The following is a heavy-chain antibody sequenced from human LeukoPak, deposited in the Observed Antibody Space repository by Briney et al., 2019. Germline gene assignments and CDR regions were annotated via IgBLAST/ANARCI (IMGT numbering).Heavy chain of an antibody. D-gene: IGHD1-26*01. V-gene: IGHV1-18*04. CDR2: ISAYNGNT. CDR3: ARGIVGATYLDY. CDR1: GYTFTSYY. J-gene: IGHJ4*02. Sequence: PRASVKVSCKASGYTFTSYYMHWVRQAPGQGLEWMGWISAYNGNTNYAQKLQGRVTMTTDTSTSTAYMELRSLRSDDTAVYYCARGIVGATYLDYWGQGTLVTVSS.